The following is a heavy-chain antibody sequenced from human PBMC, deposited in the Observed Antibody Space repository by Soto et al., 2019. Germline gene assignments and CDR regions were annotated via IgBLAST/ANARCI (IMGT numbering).Heavy chain of an antibody. CDR1: GGSISSYY. J-gene: IGHJ6*04. CDR2: IYYSGST. CDR3: ARDIADYDFWSGSDV. D-gene: IGHD3-3*01. V-gene: IGHV4-59*01. Sequence: QVQLQESGPGLVKPSETLSLTCTVSGGSISSYYWSWIRQPPGKGLEWIGYIYYSGSTNYNPSLKSRVTISVDTSKNQFSLKLSSVTAADTAVYYCARDIADYDFWSGSDVWGKGTTVTVSS.